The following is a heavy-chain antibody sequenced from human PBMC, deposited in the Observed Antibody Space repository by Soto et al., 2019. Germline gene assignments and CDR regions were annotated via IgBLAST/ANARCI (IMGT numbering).Heavy chain of an antibody. CDR3: ARYTFGHDREYHYAMDV. Sequence: SETLSLTCTVSGASISSSAYYWSWVRQPPGKGLEWIGYIFHSGSAYYNPSLKSRVTISVDTSKNQFSLELTPVTAADTAVFYCARYTFGHDREYHYAMDVWGQGTRSPSP. CDR2: IFHSGSA. J-gene: IGHJ6*02. V-gene: IGHV4-30-4*01. CDR1: GASISSSAYY. D-gene: IGHD3-10*02.